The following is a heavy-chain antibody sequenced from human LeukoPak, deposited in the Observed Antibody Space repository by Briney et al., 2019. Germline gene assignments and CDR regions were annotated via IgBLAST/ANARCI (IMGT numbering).Heavy chain of an antibody. Sequence: SETLSLTCTVSGGSISSNKYYWGWICQPPGKGLEWIGSIYYSGSTYYNPTLKSRVTIFVDTSKNQFSLKLSSVAAADTAVYYCARHAYYYDSSGYPDAFDIWGQGTMVTVSS. J-gene: IGHJ3*02. CDR2: IYYSGST. CDR3: ARHAYYYDSSGYPDAFDI. D-gene: IGHD3-22*01. CDR1: GGSISSNKYY. V-gene: IGHV4-39*01.